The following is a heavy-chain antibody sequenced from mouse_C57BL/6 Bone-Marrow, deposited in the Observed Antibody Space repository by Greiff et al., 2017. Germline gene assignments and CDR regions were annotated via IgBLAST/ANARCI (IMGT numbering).Heavy chain of an antibody. D-gene: IGHD4-1*01. Sequence: VKLVESGPGLVQPSQSLSITCTVSGFSLTSYGVHWVRQSPGKGLEWLGVIWRGGSTDYNAAFMSRLSITKDNSKSQVFFKMNSLQADDTAIYYCAKRNWDDWYFDVWGTGTTVTVSS. CDR2: IWRGGST. V-gene: IGHV2-5*01. CDR1: GFSLTSYG. CDR3: AKRNWDDWYFDV. J-gene: IGHJ1*03.